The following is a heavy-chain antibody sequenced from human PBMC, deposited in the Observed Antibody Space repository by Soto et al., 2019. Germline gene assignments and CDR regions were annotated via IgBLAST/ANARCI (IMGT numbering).Heavy chain of an antibody. CDR3: ATDRETYGSGSYYNCCSP. CDR1: GFTFSSYG. D-gene: IGHD3-10*01. Sequence: GGSLRLSCAASGFTFSSYGMHWVRQAPGKGLEWVAVISYDGSNKYYADSVKGRFTISRDNSKNTLYLQMNSLRTEDTAVYYCATDRETYGSGSYYNCCSPWDKRT. J-gene: IGHJ5*02. CDR2: ISYDGSNK. V-gene: IGHV3-30*03.